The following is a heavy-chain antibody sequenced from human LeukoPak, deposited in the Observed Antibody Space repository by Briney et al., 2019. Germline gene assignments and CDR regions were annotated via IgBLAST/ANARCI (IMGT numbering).Heavy chain of an antibody. CDR3: ASANYYDSSGHYAFDI. V-gene: IGHV4-39*01. J-gene: IGHJ3*02. CDR1: GGSISSSSYY. Sequence: PETLSLTCTVSGGSISSSSYYWGWIRQPPGKGLEWIGSIYYSGSTYYNPSLKSRVTISVDTSKNQFSLKLSSVTAADTAVYYCASANYYDSSGHYAFDIWGQGTMVTVSS. D-gene: IGHD3-22*01. CDR2: IYYSGST.